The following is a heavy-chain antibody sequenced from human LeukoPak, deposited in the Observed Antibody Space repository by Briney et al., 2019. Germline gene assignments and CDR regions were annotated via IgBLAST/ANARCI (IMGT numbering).Heavy chain of an antibody. CDR2: INPNSGGT. J-gene: IGHJ4*02. CDR1: GYTFTGYY. Sequence: ASVKVSCKASGYTFTGYYMHWVQQAPGQGLEWMGWINPNSGGTNYAQKFQGRVTMTRDTSISTAYMELSRLRSDDTAVYYCARDLDIVVVPAAVDYWGQGTLVTVSS. V-gene: IGHV1-2*02. CDR3: ARDLDIVVVPAAVDY. D-gene: IGHD2-2*03.